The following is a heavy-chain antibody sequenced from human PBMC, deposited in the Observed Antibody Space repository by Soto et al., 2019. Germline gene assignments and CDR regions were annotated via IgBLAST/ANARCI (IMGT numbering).Heavy chain of an antibody. V-gene: IGHV3-74*01. J-gene: IGHJ4*01. D-gene: IGHD6-19*01. CDR1: GFTFSSYW. CDR2: INSDGYSI. CDR3: ARVVYGFIAVAGNDY. Sequence: PGGSLRLSCAASGFTFSSYWMHWVRQAPGKGLVWAARINSDGYSINYADSVKGRLTISRDYAKNSLYLQMNSLRAEDTAVYYCARVVYGFIAVAGNDYWGQGTLVTVSS.